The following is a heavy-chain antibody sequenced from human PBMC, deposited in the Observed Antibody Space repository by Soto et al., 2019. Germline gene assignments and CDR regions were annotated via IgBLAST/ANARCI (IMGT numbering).Heavy chain of an antibody. CDR3: ARQSSTSLASRYFDY. CDR2: IYYSGIT. V-gene: IGHV4-39*01. D-gene: IGHD3-3*01. J-gene: IGHJ4*02. CDR1: GDSISSNSYY. Sequence: QLQLQESGPGLVKPSETLSLTCTVSGDSISSNSYYWGWIRQPPGKGLEWIGSIYYSGITYYNPSLKSRVTISVDTSKNPFSLKLSSVTAADTAFYYCARQSSTSLASRYFDYWGQGTLVTVSS.